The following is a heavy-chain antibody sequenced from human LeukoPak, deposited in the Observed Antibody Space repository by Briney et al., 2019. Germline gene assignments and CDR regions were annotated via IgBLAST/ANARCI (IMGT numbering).Heavy chain of an antibody. Sequence: SETLSLTCTVSGGSFSSGGSYWSWIRRPPGTGLGWIGYIYYSGSTNYNPSLKSRVTISVDTSKNQFSLKLSSVTAADTAVYYCARDFSDSSGSVWGQGTLVTVSS. D-gene: IGHD3-22*01. J-gene: IGHJ4*02. CDR1: GGSFSSGGSY. V-gene: IGHV4-61*08. CDR2: IYYSGST. CDR3: ARDFSDSSGSV.